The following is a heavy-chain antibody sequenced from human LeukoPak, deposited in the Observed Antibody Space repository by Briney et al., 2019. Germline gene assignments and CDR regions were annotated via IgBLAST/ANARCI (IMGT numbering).Heavy chain of an antibody. J-gene: IGHJ3*02. CDR1: GGSISSYY. CDR3: ARSDGYGLVGI. D-gene: IGHD3-10*01. Sequence: SETLSLTCTVSGGSISSYYWSWIRQPPGKTLEWIGSIYSSGSTYYNPSLRSRVIIIIDTPKNHFSLTLSSVTAADTAVYYCARSDGYGLVGIWGQGTMVTVSS. CDR2: IYSSGST. V-gene: IGHV4-59*12.